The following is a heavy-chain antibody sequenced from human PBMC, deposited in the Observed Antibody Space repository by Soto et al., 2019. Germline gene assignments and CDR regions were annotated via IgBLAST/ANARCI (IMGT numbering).Heavy chain of an antibody. D-gene: IGHD2-2*01. Sequence: GASVKVSCKAYGYTFSSYALHWVRQAPGQRLEWMGWINAGNGNTKFSQRFQGRVTITRDTSASTAYMELSSLRSEDTAVYYCARDYEYCISTSCYDWFNPWGQGTLVTXSS. CDR3: ARDYEYCISTSCYDWFNP. J-gene: IGHJ5*02. CDR2: INAGNGNT. CDR1: GYTFSSYA. V-gene: IGHV1-3*01.